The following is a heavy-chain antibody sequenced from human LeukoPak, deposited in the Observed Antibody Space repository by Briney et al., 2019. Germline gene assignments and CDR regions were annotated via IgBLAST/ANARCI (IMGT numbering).Heavy chain of an antibody. CDR2: INPSDGST. Sequence: GAPVKVSCKASGYRFTSYYMHWVRQAPGQGLEWMGIINPSDGSTSYAQRFQGRVTLTRDTSTSTVYMELSSLRSEDTAVYYCARGGNYYYDSSGYNDAFDIWGQGTMVTVSS. V-gene: IGHV1-46*01. D-gene: IGHD3-22*01. CDR3: ARGGNYYYDSSGYNDAFDI. CDR1: GYRFTSYY. J-gene: IGHJ3*02.